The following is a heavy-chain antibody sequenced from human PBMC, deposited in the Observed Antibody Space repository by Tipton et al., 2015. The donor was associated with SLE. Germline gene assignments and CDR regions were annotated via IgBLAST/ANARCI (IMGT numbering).Heavy chain of an antibody. V-gene: IGHV3-74*01. CDR2: INGDGTTT. CDR3: VRGIVVGPSPIPLRDY. CDR1: GFTFSNFW. J-gene: IGHJ4*02. D-gene: IGHD2-2*01. Sequence: SLRLSCVASGFTFSNFWMHWVRQAPGKGLVWVSRINGDGTTTTYADSVQGRFIISRDNAKNTLYLEMNSLRAEDTAVYYCVRGIVVGPSPIPLRDYWGQGTLVTVSS.